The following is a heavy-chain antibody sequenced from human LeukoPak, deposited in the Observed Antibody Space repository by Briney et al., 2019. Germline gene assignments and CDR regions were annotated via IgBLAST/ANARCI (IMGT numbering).Heavy chain of an antibody. V-gene: IGHV1-69*13. D-gene: IGHD1-14*01. CDR2: IIPIFGTA. Sequence: GASVKVSCKASGGTFSSNAISWVRQAPGQWLEWMGGIIPIFGTANYAQKFQGRVTITADESTSTAYMELSSLRSEDTAVYYCASFTGYVGDSWFDPWGQGTLVTVSS. J-gene: IGHJ5*02. CDR1: GGTFSSNA. CDR3: ASFTGYVGDSWFDP.